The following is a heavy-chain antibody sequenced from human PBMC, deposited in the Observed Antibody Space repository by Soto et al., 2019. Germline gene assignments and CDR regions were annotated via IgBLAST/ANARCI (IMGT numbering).Heavy chain of an antibody. CDR3: ARDLEMATRHNWFDP. Sequence: SVKVSCKASGGTFSSYAISWVRQAPGQGLERMGGIIPIFGTANYAQKFQGRVTITADESTSTAYMELSSLRSEDTAVYYCARDLEMATRHNWFDPWGQGTLVTVSS. V-gene: IGHV1-69*13. J-gene: IGHJ5*02. CDR1: GGTFSSYA. D-gene: IGHD5-12*01. CDR2: IIPIFGTA.